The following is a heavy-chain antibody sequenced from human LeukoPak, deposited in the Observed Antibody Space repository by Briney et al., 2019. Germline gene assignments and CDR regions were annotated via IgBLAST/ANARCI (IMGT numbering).Heavy chain of an antibody. CDR3: AGHHPRNTVDF. Sequence: SETLSLTCTVSGGSISSYYWSWIRQPPRKGLGWIAYISDIGSINYNPSLKSRVTISLDTSKNQLSLKLRSVTAADTAVYYCAGHHPRNTVDFWGQGPLVTVSS. CDR1: GGSISSYY. D-gene: IGHD2-8*02. CDR2: ISDIGSI. V-gene: IGHV4-59*08. J-gene: IGHJ4*02.